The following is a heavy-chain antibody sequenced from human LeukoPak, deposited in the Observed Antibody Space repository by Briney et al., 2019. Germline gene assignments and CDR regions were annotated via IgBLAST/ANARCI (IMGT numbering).Heavy chain of an antibody. V-gene: IGHV4-39*01. CDR1: GDSISSSSYY. Sequence: KASETLSLTCTVSGDSISSSSYYWGFIRQPPGQGLEWIGSIYYSGSTYYNASFKTRVTISLDTSKNQFSLDLTSVTAADTAVYYCASSPPTVDYYYMDVWGKGTTVTVSS. CDR2: IYYSGST. D-gene: IGHD6-19*01. CDR3: ASSPPTVDYYYMDV. J-gene: IGHJ6*03.